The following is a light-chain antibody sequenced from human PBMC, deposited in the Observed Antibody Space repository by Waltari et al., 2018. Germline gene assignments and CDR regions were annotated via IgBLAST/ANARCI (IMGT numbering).Light chain of an antibody. Sequence: EVVLTQSPGTLSLSPGARATLSCRASQSVSSGYLDWYQQKPAQAPRLLIYGASSRATGIPDRFSGSGSGIDFNLTISRLESEDFAMYYCQQYGSSITFGQGTRLEIK. CDR3: QQYGSSIT. CDR2: GAS. CDR1: QSVSSGY. J-gene: IGKJ5*01. V-gene: IGKV3-20*01.